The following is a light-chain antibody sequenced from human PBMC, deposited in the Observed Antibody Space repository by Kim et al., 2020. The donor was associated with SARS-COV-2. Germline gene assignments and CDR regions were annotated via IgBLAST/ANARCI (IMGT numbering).Light chain of an antibody. CDR1: QSVSSNN. J-gene: IGKJ4*01. V-gene: IGKV3-20*01. CDR3: QQSGSSPLT. CDR2: GAS. Sequence: EIVLTQSPGTLCLSPGERATLSCRASQSVSSNNLAWYQQKPGQAPRLLIYGASTRATGIPDRFSGSGSGTDFTLTISRLEPEDFAVYYCQQSGSSPLTFGGGTKVDIK.